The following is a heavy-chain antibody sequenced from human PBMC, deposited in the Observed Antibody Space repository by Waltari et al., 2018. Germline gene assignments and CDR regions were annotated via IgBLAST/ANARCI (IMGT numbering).Heavy chain of an antibody. CDR3: ARDNNGYDRYFDY. Sequence: EVQLVESGGGLVQPGGSLRLSCAASGFTFSSYEMNWVRQAPGKGLGWVSYISSSGSTIYYADSVKGRFTISRDNAKNSLDLQMHSLRADDTAVYYCARDNNGYDRYFDYWGQGTLVTVSS. CDR1: GFTFSSYE. J-gene: IGHJ4*02. CDR2: ISSSGSTI. D-gene: IGHD5-12*01. V-gene: IGHV3-48*03.